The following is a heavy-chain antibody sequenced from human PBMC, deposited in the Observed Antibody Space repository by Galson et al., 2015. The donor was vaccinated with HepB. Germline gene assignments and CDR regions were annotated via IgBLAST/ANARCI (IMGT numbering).Heavy chain of an antibody. V-gene: IGHV1-3*01. CDR3: ASGSSQRITIFGVVRYYYGMDV. D-gene: IGHD3-3*01. CDR1: GYTFTSYA. CDR2: IDAGNGNT. J-gene: IGHJ6*02. Sequence: SVKVSCKASGYTFTSYAMHWVRQAPGQRLEWMGWIDAGNGNTKYSQKFQGRVTITRDTSASTAYMELSSLRSEDTAVYYCASGSSQRITIFGVVRYYYGMDVWGQGTTVTVSS.